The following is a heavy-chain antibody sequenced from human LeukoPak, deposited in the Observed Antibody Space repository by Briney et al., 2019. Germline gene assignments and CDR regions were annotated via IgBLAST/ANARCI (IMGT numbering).Heavy chain of an antibody. Sequence: ASVKVSFKVSGCTLTELSMHWVRPAPGKGLEWMGGFDREDGETIYAQKFQGRVTMTEDTSTDTAYMELSSLRSEDTAVYYCATGRHTAVDMDVWGKGTTVTVSS. V-gene: IGHV1-24*01. CDR1: GCTLTELS. CDR3: ATGRHTAVDMDV. D-gene: IGHD6-19*01. CDR2: FDREDGET. J-gene: IGHJ6*03.